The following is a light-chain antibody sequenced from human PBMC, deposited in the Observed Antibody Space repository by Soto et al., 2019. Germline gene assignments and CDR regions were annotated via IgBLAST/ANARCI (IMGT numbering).Light chain of an antibody. CDR3: HPYNRYTWT. CDR2: DAS. Sequence: IQMTGSPSTLSASVGDRGTITCRSSQIVSDWLAWYQQKPGKPPKRLIYDASRSESAVPSRFSTSRSHTEFTLTPRSLHPDDPATYSCHPYNRYTWTFCQWTKVYIK. J-gene: IGKJ1*01. V-gene: IGKV1-5*01. CDR1: QIVSDW.